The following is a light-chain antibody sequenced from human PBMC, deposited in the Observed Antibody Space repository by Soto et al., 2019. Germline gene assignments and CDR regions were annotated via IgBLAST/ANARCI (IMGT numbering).Light chain of an antibody. CDR1: RSNIGSNT. CDR3: AAWDGSLNGVL. CDR2: SNN. V-gene: IGLV1-44*01. J-gene: IGLJ2*01. Sequence: QSVLTQPPSASGTPGQRVTISCSGSRSNIGSNTVNWYQQLPGTAPKVLIYSNNQRPSGVPDRFSGSRSGTSASLAISGLQSEDEADYSCAAWDGSLNGVLFGGGTKVTVL.